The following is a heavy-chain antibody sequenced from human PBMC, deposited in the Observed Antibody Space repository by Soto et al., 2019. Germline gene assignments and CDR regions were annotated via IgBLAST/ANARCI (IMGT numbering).Heavy chain of an antibody. CDR1: GFTFSGST. D-gene: IGHD1-26*01. J-gene: IGHJ4*02. CDR2: IRSRAHSYAT. Sequence: ESGGGLVQPGGSLKLSCAASGFTFSGSTMHWVRQASGKGLEWLGHIRSRAHSYATAYAASVKGRFAISRDDSKNTAYLQMNSLKTEDTAVYYCTRTVGWGQGTLVTVSS. CDR3: TRTVG. V-gene: IGHV3-73*01.